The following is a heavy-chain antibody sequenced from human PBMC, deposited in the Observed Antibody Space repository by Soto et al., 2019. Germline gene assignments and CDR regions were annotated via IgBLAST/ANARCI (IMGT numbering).Heavy chain of an antibody. J-gene: IGHJ4*02. Sequence: SSETLSLTCTVSGGSISSYYWSWIRQPPGNELEWIAYIYYNGITNYNPSLKSRVTISVDTSKNQFSLTLTSVTAADTAVYYCARGRRYYYDNTGPFYFEHWGQGTLVTVSS. CDR1: GGSISSYY. D-gene: IGHD3-22*01. V-gene: IGHV4-59*01. CDR3: ARGRRYYYDNTGPFYFEH. CDR2: IYYNGIT.